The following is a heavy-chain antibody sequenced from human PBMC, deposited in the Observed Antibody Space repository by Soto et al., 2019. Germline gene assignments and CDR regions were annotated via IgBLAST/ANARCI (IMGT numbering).Heavy chain of an antibody. CDR2: IYSAGST. Sequence: GGSLRLSCAASGFTVSTNFMTWVRQAPGKGLEWVSVIYSAGSTFYADSVKGRFTITRDNSKNTLYFQLNSLKAEDTAVYYCARARMQLWPNYYDDGLDVWGQGTTVTVSS. CDR3: ARARMQLWPNYYDDGLDV. CDR1: GFTVSTNF. D-gene: IGHD5-18*01. J-gene: IGHJ6*02. V-gene: IGHV3-66*01.